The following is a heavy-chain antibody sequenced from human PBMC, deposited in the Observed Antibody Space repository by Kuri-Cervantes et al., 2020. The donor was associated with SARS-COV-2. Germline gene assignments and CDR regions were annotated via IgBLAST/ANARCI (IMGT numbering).Heavy chain of an antibody. D-gene: IGHD2-2*01. Sequence: GESLKISCAASGFTFSSYAMSWVRQAPGKGLEWVSAISGSGGSTYYADSVKGRFTISRDNSKNTLYLQMNSLRAEDTAVYYCAKDQLPWFDPWGQGTLVTVSS. CDR2: ISGSGGST. J-gene: IGHJ5*02. CDR3: AKDQLPWFDP. V-gene: IGHV3-23*01. CDR1: GFTFSSYA.